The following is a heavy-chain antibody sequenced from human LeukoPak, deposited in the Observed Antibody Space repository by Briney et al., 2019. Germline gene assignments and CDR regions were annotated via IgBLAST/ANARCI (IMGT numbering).Heavy chain of an antibody. CDR3: AKDRLKRGAAAGKEYYYGMDV. D-gene: IGHD6-13*01. CDR2: ISTSGESA. V-gene: IGHV3-23*01. J-gene: IGHJ6*02. Sequence: PGGSLRLSCPVSGFTFSSYAMSWVRQAPGRGLEWVSVISTSGESAYYADSVKGRFTISRDNSKNTLYLQMNSLRAEDTAVYYCAKDRLKRGAAAGKEYYYGMDVWGQGTTVTVSS. CDR1: GFTFSSYA.